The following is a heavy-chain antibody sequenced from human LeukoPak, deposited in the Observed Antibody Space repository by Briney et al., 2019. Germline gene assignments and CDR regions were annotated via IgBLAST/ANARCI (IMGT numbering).Heavy chain of an antibody. CDR2: ISSSGSYK. D-gene: IGHD3-22*01. CDR1: GFTYSGHT. CDR3: ARDGEYYYDSSGYYAIDY. J-gene: IGHJ4*02. Sequence: GGSLRLSCAASGFTYSGHTMNWVRQAPEKGLEWVSSISSSGSYKYYADSVKGRFTISRDNAKNSLFLQMNSLRAEDTAVYYCARDGEYYYDSSGYYAIDYWGQGTLVSVSS. V-gene: IGHV3-21*01.